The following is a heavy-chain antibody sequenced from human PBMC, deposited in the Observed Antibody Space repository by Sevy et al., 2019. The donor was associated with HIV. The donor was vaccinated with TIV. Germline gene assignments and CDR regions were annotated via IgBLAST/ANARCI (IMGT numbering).Heavy chain of an antibody. Sequence: SETLSLTCTVAGGSISSYYWSWIRQPPGKGLEWIGYIYYSGSTNYNPSLTSRVTISVDTSKNQFSLKLSSVTAADTAVYYCARAGRLSSSSSYFDYWGQGTLVTVSS. V-gene: IGHV4-59*01. CDR2: IYYSGST. D-gene: IGHD6-6*01. CDR3: ARAGRLSSSSSYFDY. CDR1: GGSISSYY. J-gene: IGHJ4*02.